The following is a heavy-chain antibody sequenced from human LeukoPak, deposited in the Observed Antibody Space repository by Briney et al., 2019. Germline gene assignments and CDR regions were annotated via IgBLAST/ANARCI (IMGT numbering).Heavy chain of an antibody. Sequence: SETLSLSCTVSGGSITTHNWNWIRQTPGKRLEWIGFVFDSGRNKVNPSLTSRVTLSTDTSKNQLSLRLSSVTAADTAVYYCTTIKRGDIFGYFDLWGQGILVTVSS. CDR1: GGSITTHN. CDR3: TTIKRGDIFGYFDL. CDR2: VFDSGRN. D-gene: IGHD5-18*01. J-gene: IGHJ4*02. V-gene: IGHV4-59*11.